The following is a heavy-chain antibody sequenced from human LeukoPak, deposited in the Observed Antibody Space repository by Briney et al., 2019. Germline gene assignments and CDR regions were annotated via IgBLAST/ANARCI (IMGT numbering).Heavy chain of an antibody. Sequence: AGGSLRLSCAASGFTFDDYAMHWVRQAPGKGLEWVSGISWNSGSIGYADSVKGRFTISRDNAKNSLYLQMNSLRAEDTALYYCAKALSVNSPFDYWGQGTLVTVSS. J-gene: IGHJ4*02. D-gene: IGHD1-7*01. CDR2: ISWNSGSI. CDR1: GFTFDDYA. CDR3: AKALSVNSPFDY. V-gene: IGHV3-9*01.